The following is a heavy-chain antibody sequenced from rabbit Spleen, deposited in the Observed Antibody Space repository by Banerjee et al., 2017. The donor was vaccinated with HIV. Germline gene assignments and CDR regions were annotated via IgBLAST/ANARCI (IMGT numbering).Heavy chain of an antibody. CDR1: GVSLNDKDV. D-gene: IGHD8-1*01. Sequence: QSLEESGGGLVKPGASLTLTCKASGVSLNDKDVMCWVRQAPGKGLEWIACIEGGSSTFSYFASWAKGRFTISKTSSTTVTLQMTSLTAADTATYFCARDSGSSFSSYGMDLWGPGTLVTVS. CDR3: ARDSGSSFSSYGMDL. CDR2: IEGGSSTFS. V-gene: IGHV1S40*01. J-gene: IGHJ6*01.